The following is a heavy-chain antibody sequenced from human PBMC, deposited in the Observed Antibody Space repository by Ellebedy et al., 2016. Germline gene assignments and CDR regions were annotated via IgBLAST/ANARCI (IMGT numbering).Heavy chain of an antibody. Sequence: GGSLRLXXAASGFTFSSYSMNWVRQAPGKGLEWVSYISSSSSTIYYADSVKGRFTISRDNAKNSLYLQMNSLRDEDTAVYYCAREYYYGSGALSFYGMDVWGQGTTVTVSS. CDR3: AREYYYGSGALSFYGMDV. D-gene: IGHD3-10*01. CDR2: ISSSSSTI. CDR1: GFTFSSYS. J-gene: IGHJ6*02. V-gene: IGHV3-48*02.